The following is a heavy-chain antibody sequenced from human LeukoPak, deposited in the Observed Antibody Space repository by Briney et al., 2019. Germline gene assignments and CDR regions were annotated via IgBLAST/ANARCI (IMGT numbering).Heavy chain of an antibody. CDR3: ARVSDYVWGSYRYQDDYGWDV. V-gene: IGHV4-59*01. D-gene: IGHD3-16*02. Sequence: PSETLFLTCTVSGGSISSYYWSWIRQPPGKGLEWIGYIYYSGSTNYNPSLKSRVTISVDTSKNQFSLKLSSVTAADTAVYYCARVSDYVWGSYRYQDDYGWDVWGQGTTVTVSS. J-gene: IGHJ6*02. CDR1: GGSISSYY. CDR2: IYYSGST.